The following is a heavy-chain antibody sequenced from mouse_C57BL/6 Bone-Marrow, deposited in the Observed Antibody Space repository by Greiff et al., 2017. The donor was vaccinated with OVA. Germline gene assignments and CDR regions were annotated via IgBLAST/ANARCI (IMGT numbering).Heavy chain of an antibody. Sequence: EVHLVESGGGLVKPGGSLKLSCAASGFTFSDYGMHWVRQAPEKGLEWVAYISSGSSTIYYADTVKGRFTISRDNAKNTLFLQMTSLRSEDTAMYYCAKGVTTVVGYFDVWGTGTTVTVSS. D-gene: IGHD1-1*01. J-gene: IGHJ1*03. CDR3: AKGVTTVVGYFDV. CDR2: ISSGSSTI. V-gene: IGHV5-17*01. CDR1: GFTFSDYG.